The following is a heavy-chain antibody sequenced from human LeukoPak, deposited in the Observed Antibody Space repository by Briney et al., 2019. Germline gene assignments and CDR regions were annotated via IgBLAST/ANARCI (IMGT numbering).Heavy chain of an antibody. CDR2: IYSDGST. V-gene: IGHV3-53*05. Sequence: GGSLRLSCAASGFTVSRNYMSWVRQAPGKGLEWVSEIYSDGSTYYAASVKGRFSISRDNSKNTLYLQMGSLRAEDMAVYYCAGEGAPLGGFFSYFDSGAKEPLATVSS. CDR3: AGEGAPLGGFFSYFDS. J-gene: IGHJ4*01. CDR1: GFTVSRNY. D-gene: IGHD3-16*01.